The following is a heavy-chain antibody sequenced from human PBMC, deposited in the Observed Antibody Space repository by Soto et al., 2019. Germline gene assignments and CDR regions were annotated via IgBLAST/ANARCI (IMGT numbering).Heavy chain of an antibody. J-gene: IGHJ6*02. CDR3: ECGGIVGASCPVDGLDV. CDR1: GFIFNNYV. V-gene: IGHV3-48*02. Sequence: PGGSLRLSCEASGFIFNNYVLNWVRQAPGQGLQWVSYISSSCTTIDYADSVKGRFTISRDNAKHSLYLPMNSLSDEDTAVYDCECGGIVGASCPVDGLDVWGPGCTVTVSS. D-gene: IGHD3-3*01. CDR2: ISSSCTTI.